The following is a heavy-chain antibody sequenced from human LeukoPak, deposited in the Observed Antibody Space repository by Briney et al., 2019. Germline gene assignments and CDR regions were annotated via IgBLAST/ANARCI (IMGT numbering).Heavy chain of an antibody. V-gene: IGHV3-23*01. CDR2: ITGRGDTT. Sequence: GGSLRLSCAASGFTFSNYAMSWVRQAPGKGLEWVSTITGRGDTTYYADSVKGRFTISRDNARNTLYLQMNSLRAEDTAVYYCAKRRGDYFAEYFHHWGQGTLVTVSS. CDR1: GFTFSNYA. D-gene: IGHD4-17*01. J-gene: IGHJ1*01. CDR3: AKRRGDYFAEYFHH.